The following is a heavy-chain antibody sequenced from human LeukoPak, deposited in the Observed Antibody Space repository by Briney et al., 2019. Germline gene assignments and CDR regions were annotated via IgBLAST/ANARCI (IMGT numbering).Heavy chain of an antibody. V-gene: IGHV4-59*08. Sequence: SETLSLTCTVSGASISPYFWSWVRQPPGKGLQWIGYIYYSGSTNYNPSLKSRVTISVDTSKNQFSLNLNSVTAADTAVYYCARYGKYSFDFWGQGTLVTVSS. J-gene: IGHJ4*02. CDR1: GASISPYF. D-gene: IGHD4-17*01. CDR2: IYYSGST. CDR3: ARYGKYSFDF.